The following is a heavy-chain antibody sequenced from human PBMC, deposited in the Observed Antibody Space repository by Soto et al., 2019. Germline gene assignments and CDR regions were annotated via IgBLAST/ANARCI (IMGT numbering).Heavy chain of an antibody. D-gene: IGHD2-8*02. Sequence: QVQLQESGPGLVKPSGTLSLTYAVSGGSISDNWWSWVRQPPGKGLEWIGEVYHRGTTYYNPSLKRRVTISLDKPARHISLTLNAGTSEATAVYYGASHVAVYRTRGFESWGQRNLVTVSS. CDR2: VYHRGTT. CDR3: ASHVAVYRTRGFES. CDR1: GGSISDNW. V-gene: IGHV4-4*02. J-gene: IGHJ4*02.